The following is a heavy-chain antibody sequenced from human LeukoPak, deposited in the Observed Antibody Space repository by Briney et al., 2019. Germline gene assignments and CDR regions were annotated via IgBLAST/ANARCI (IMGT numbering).Heavy chain of an antibody. Sequence: SETLSLTCTVSGGSISSYYWSWIRQPPGKGLEWIGYIYYSGSANYHPSLKSRVTISVDKSKNQFSLKLSSVTAADTAVYYCARDPDYYGSGSYYNNFVWKGYHAFDIWGQGTMVTVSS. V-gene: IGHV4-59*12. CDR2: IYYSGSA. CDR3: ARDPDYYGSGSYYNNFVWKGYHAFDI. J-gene: IGHJ3*02. CDR1: GGSISSYY. D-gene: IGHD3-10*01.